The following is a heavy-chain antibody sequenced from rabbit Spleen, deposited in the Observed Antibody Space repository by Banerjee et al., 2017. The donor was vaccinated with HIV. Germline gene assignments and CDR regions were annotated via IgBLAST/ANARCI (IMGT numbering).Heavy chain of an antibody. Sequence: EQLEESGGGLVKPEGSLTLTCTASGFAFNSVYDMCWVRQAPGKGLEWIGYIYSTIDYTYYATWAKGRFTISKTSSTTVTLQMTSLTVADTATHFCARVSETSGWGEDLWGPGTLVTVS. CDR3: ARVSETSGWGEDL. CDR1: GFAFNSVYD. J-gene: IGHJ6*01. V-gene: IGHV1S45*01. D-gene: IGHD4-1*01. CDR2: IYSTIDYT.